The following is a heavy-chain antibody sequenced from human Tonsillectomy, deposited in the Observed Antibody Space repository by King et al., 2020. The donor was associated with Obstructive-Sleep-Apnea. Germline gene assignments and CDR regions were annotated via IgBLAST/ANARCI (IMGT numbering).Heavy chain of an antibody. CDR3: ARLVDDYGDYINWYFDL. V-gene: IGHV3-48*02. J-gene: IGHJ2*01. CDR2: ITSDSSTI. Sequence: VQLVESGGGLVQPGGSLRLSCAASGFTFGSYSVNWVRQAPGKGLEWVSHITSDSSTIFYTASVKGRFTISRDNAKNSLYLQINSLRDEDTAVYYCARLVDDYGDYINWYFDLWGRGTLVTVSS. CDR1: GFTFGSYS. D-gene: IGHD4-17*01.